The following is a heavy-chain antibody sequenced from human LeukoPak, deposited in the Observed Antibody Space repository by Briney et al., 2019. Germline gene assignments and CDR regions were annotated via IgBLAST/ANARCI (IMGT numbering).Heavy chain of an antibody. CDR2: IKEDGRDK. D-gene: IGHD2-21*02. CDR1: GFIFSNCW. CDR3: ARDQWRLFDY. V-gene: IGHV3-7*04. Sequence: GESLRLSCAASGFIFSNCWMTWVRQAPGKGLEWLADIKEDGRDKYYVDSVKDRFTISRDNAKNSRYLQMNSLRVEDTAVYFCARDQWRLFDYWGQGTLVAVSS. J-gene: IGHJ4*02.